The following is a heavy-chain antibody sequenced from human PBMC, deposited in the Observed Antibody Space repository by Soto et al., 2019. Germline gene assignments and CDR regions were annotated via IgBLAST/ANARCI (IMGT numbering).Heavy chain of an antibody. CDR2: IYYSGST. CDR3: VREPTKTAGIDY. CDR1: GGSISSGGYY. Sequence: PSETLSLTCTVSGGSISSGGYYWSWIRQHPGKGLEWIGYIYYSGSTYYNPSLKSRVTISVDTSKNQFSLKLSSVTAADTAVYYCVREPTKTAGIDYWGQGTLVTVSS. D-gene: IGHD6-13*01. J-gene: IGHJ4*02. V-gene: IGHV4-31*03.